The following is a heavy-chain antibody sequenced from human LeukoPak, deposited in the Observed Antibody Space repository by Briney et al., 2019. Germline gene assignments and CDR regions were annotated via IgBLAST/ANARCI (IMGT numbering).Heavy chain of an antibody. CDR2: IYYSGST. J-gene: IGHJ4*02. Sequence: PSETLSLTCTVSGGSISGYYWSWIRQPPGKGLEWIGYIYYSGSTNYNPSLKSRVTISVDTSKNQFSLKLSSVTAADTAVYYCASYDSSGFFDYWGQGTLVTVSS. V-gene: IGHV4-59*01. CDR3: ASYDSSGFFDY. CDR1: GGSISGYY. D-gene: IGHD3-22*01.